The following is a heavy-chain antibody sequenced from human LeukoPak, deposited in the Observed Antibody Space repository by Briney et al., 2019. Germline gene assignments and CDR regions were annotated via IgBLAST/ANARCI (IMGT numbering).Heavy chain of an antibody. D-gene: IGHD6-19*01. J-gene: IGHJ2*01. CDR1: GFTFSSYA. Sequence: PGGSLRLSCAASGFTFSSYAMSWVRQAPGKGLEWVSAISGSGGSTYYADSVKGRFTISRDNSKNTLYLQMNSLRAEDTAVYYCAKDRKHSSGWEGWYFDLWGRGTLVTVSS. V-gene: IGHV3-23*01. CDR2: ISGSGGST. CDR3: AKDRKHSSGWEGWYFDL.